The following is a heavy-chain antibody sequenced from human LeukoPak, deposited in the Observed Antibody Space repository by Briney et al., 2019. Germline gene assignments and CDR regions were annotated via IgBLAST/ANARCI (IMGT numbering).Heavy chain of an antibody. CDR3: ARGEYYGSGSYSYYYGMDV. D-gene: IGHD3-10*01. V-gene: IGHV4-39*07. CDR2: IYYSGST. CDR1: GGSISSSSYY. J-gene: IGHJ6*02. Sequence: SETLSLTCTVSGGSISSSSYYWGWIRQPPGKGLEWIGSIYYSGSTYYNPSLKSRVTISVDTSKNQFSLKLSSVTAADTAVYYCARGEYYGSGSYSYYYGMDVWGQGTTVTVSS.